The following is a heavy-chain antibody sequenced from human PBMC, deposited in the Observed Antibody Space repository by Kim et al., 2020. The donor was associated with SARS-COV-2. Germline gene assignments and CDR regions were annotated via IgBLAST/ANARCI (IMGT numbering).Heavy chain of an antibody. CDR1: GFTFSSYS. Sequence: GGSLRLSCAASGFTFSSYSMNWVRQAPGKGLEWVSSISSSSSYIYYADSVKGRFTISRDNAKNSLYLQMNSLRAEDTAVYYCARDLTPMEFGWFDPWGQGTLVTVSS. CDR2: ISSSSSYI. D-gene: IGHD3-10*01. V-gene: IGHV3-21*01. J-gene: IGHJ5*02. CDR3: ARDLTPMEFGWFDP.